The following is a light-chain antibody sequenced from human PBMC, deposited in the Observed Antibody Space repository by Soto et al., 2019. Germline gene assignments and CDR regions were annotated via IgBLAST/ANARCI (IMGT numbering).Light chain of an antibody. J-gene: IGLJ2*01. V-gene: IGLV2-14*03. CDR1: NSDVGDFYY. Sequence: QSVLTQPASVSGSPGQSITISCTGTNSDVGDFYYVSWYQHHPGKAPKLVIYDVSNRPSGVSHRFSGSKSGNTASLTSCGLQAEDEADYYCTSYTSSSTLVFGGGTKLTVL. CDR3: TSYTSSSTLV. CDR2: DVS.